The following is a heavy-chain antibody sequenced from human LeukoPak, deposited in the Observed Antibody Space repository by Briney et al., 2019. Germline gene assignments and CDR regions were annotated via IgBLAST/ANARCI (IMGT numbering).Heavy chain of an antibody. Sequence: SETLSLTCTVSGASISSYYWSWIRQPPGKGLEWIGFIYYSGSTNYNPSLKSRVTISVDTSKNQFSLKLTSVTAADTAVYYCARGDSSGHPAFDYWGQGTLVTVSS. V-gene: IGHV4-59*01. CDR1: GASISSYY. J-gene: IGHJ4*02. D-gene: IGHD3-22*01. CDR3: ARGDSSGHPAFDY. CDR2: IYYSGST.